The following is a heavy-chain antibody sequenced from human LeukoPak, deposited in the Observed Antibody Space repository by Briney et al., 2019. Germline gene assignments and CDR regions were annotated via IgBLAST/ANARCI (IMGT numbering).Heavy chain of an antibody. CDR2: ISSSGSTI. D-gene: IGHD4-17*01. V-gene: IGHV3-11*01. J-gene: IGHJ4*02. CDR1: GFTLSDYY. CDR3: ARDHDYGDFDY. Sequence: GGSLRLSCAASGFTLSDYYMSWIRQAPGKGLEWVSYISSSGSTIYYADSVKGRFTISRDNAKNSLYLQMNSLRAEDTAVYYCARDHDYGDFDYWGKGTLVTVSS.